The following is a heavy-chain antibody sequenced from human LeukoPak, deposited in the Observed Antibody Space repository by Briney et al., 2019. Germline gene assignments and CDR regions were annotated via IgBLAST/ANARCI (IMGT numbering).Heavy chain of an antibody. J-gene: IGHJ4*02. CDR1: GGSFSGYY. V-gene: IGHV4-34*01. Sequence: SETLSLTCAVYGGSFSGYYWSWIRQPPGKGLEWIGEINHSGSTNYNPSLKSRVTISVDTSKNEFSLKLSSVTAADTAVYYCARGRAPDYWGQGTLVTVSS. CDR3: ARGRAPDY. CDR2: INHSGST.